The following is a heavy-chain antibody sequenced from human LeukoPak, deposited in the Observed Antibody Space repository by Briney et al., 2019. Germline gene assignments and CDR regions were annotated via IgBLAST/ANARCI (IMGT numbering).Heavy chain of an antibody. CDR1: GYTFTSYA. CDR2: INAGNGNT. D-gene: IGHD4-17*01. Sequence: ASVTVSCKASGYTFTSYAMLWVRQAPGQRLEWMGWINAGNGNTKYSQKFQGRVTITRDTSASTAYMELSSLRSEDTAVYYCARGRDDYGDYCDYWGQGTLVTVSS. V-gene: IGHV1-3*01. CDR3: ARGRDDYGDYCDY. J-gene: IGHJ4*02.